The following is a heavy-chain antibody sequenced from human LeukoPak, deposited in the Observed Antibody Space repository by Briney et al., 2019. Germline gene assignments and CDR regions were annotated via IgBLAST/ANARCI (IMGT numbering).Heavy chain of an antibody. J-gene: IGHJ4*02. D-gene: IGHD3-10*01. Sequence: GGSLRLSCAASGFTVSSNYMSWVRQAPGKGLVWVSRIYSDGSSTNYADSVKGRFTIPRDNSKNTLYLQMNSLRAEDTAVYYCARALDGSGSRSFDYWGQGTLVTVSS. CDR3: ARALDGSGSRSFDY. V-gene: IGHV3-74*01. CDR2: IYSDGSST. CDR1: GFTVSSNY.